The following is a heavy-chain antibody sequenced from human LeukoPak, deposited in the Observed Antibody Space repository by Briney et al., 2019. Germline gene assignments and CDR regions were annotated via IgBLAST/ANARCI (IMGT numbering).Heavy chain of an antibody. CDR2: ISSSGSTI. CDR1: GFTFSSYE. J-gene: IGHJ5*02. D-gene: IGHD5-12*01. CDR3: ARDWSGPIVATGPIFA. Sequence: AGGSLRLSCAASGFTFSSYEMNWVRQAPGKGLEWVSYISSSGSTIYYADSVKGRFTISRDNAKNSLYLQMNSLRAEDTAVYYCARDWSGPIVATGPIFAWGQGTLVTVSS. V-gene: IGHV3-48*03.